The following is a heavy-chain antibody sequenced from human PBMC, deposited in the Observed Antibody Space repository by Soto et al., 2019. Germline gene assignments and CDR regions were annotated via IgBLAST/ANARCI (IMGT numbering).Heavy chain of an antibody. V-gene: IGHV3-30*18. CDR3: AKGSGDSSYAY. CDR2: ISYDGSNK. D-gene: IGHD3-22*01. Sequence: QVQLVESGGGVVQPGRSLRLSCAASGFTFSSYGMHWVRQAPGKGLEWVAVISYDGSNKYYADSVKGRFTISRDNSKNSLYLQMNSLRAEDTAVYYCAKGSGDSSYAYWGQGTLVTVSS. CDR1: GFTFSSYG. J-gene: IGHJ4*02.